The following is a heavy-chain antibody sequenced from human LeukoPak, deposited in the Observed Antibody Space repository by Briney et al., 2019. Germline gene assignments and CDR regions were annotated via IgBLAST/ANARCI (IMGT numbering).Heavy chain of an antibody. J-gene: IGHJ6*03. CDR1: GFTFGNYG. CDR2: INWSGGST. Sequence: PGGSLTLTCAVSGFTFGNYGMSWVRHPQGKGMEWDCGINWSGGSTGYANSVKGRFTISSNNAKNSLYLQMNSLRAEDTALYYCARKANIDYGGNSGYYYIDVWGKGTTVTVSS. D-gene: IGHD4-23*01. CDR3: ARKANIDYGGNSGYYYIDV. V-gene: IGHV3-20*04.